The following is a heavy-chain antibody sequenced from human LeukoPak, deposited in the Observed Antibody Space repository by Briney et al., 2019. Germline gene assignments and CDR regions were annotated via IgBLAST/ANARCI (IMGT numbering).Heavy chain of an antibody. D-gene: IGHD6-19*01. CDR3: ARVSGSYHYFDY. J-gene: IGHJ4*02. CDR1: GFTFSSYS. V-gene: IGHV3-21*01. Sequence: GGSLRLSCAASGFTFSSYSMNWVRQAPGKGLEWVSSISSGSSYIYYADSVKGRFTISRDNAKNSLYLQMNSLRAEDTAVYYCARVSGSYHYFDYWGQGTLVTVSS. CDR2: ISSGSSYI.